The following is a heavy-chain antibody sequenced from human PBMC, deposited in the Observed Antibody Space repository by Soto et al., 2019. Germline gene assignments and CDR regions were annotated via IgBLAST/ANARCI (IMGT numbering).Heavy chain of an antibody. CDR3: ARGAMANFDY. CDR1: GGTFGSQG. CDR2: FIAMLGTP. Sequence: SVKVSCKASGGTFGSQGIAWVRQAPGQGLEWMGGFIAMLGTPTYAKKVQGRATISADESLTSSYLELRSLRSEDTGVYFCARGAMANFDYWSQGTVVTVS. J-gene: IGHJ4*02. V-gene: IGHV1-69*13. D-gene: IGHD5-18*01.